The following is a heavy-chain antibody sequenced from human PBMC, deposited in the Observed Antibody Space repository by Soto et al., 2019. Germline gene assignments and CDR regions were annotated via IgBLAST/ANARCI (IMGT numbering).Heavy chain of an antibody. D-gene: IGHD3-3*01. CDR2: MNPNSGNT. Sequence: VASVKVSCKASGYTFTSYDINWVRQATGQGLEWMGWMNPNSGNTGYAQKFQGRVTMTRNTSISTAYMELSSLRSEDTAVYYCARRNRYDFWSGSTQDVWGQGTTVTVSS. J-gene: IGHJ6*02. CDR3: ARRNRYDFWSGSTQDV. V-gene: IGHV1-8*01. CDR1: GYTFTSYD.